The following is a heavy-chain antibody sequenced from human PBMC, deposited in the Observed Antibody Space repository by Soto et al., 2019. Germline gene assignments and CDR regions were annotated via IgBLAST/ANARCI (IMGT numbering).Heavy chain of an antibody. J-gene: IGHJ4*02. D-gene: IGHD6-19*01. Sequence: VQLVESGGGVVQPGRSLRLSCAASGFTFSDYAMHWVRQAPGKGLEWVAVVSHDGRNTHYADSVKGRFTISRDSSKNTVSLEMTSLRAEDTYVYYCEKGGRQWLVTADFNYWGQGALVTVSS. CDR3: EKGGRQWLVTADFNY. CDR1: GFTFSDYA. V-gene: IGHV3-30*18. CDR2: VSHDGRNT.